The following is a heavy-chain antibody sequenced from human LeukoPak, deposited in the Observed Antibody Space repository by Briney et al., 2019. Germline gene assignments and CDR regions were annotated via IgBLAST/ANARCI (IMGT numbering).Heavy chain of an antibody. D-gene: IGHD1-1*01. CDR2: IWYDGSNR. J-gene: IGHJ4*02. CDR3: ARRKRKVLNTRVFDY. Sequence: PGRSLRLSCAASGVTFSSYGMHWVRQAPGKGLEWVAVIWYDGSNRYYADSVKGRFTISRDNSKNTLYLQLNSLRAEDTAVYYCARRKRKVLNTRVFDYWGQGTLVTVSS. V-gene: IGHV3-33*01. CDR1: GVTFSSYG.